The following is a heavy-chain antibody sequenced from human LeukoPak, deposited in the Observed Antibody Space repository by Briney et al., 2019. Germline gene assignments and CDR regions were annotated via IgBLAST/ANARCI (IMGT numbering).Heavy chain of an antibody. V-gene: IGHV3-7*01. CDR3: ARDPSVYNWYSSGWYWGVPTGDFDY. Sequence: GGSLRLSCTVSGFTVSSNSMSWVRQAPGKGLECVANIKQDGREKYYVDSVKGRFTISRDNAKNSLYLQMNSLRAEDTAVYYCARDPSVYNWYSSGWYWGVPTGDFDYWGQGTLVTVSS. D-gene: IGHD6-19*01. J-gene: IGHJ4*02. CDR2: IKQDGREK. CDR1: GFTVSSNS.